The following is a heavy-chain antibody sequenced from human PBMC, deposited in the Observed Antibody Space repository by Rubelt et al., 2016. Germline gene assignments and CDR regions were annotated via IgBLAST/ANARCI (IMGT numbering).Heavy chain of an antibody. D-gene: IGHD3-3*01. CDR2: IIPLFGTA. CDR3: ATGGDFGVVIPNWFDP. CDR1: GGTFSSYA. V-gene: IGHV1-69*01. Sequence: QVQLVQSGAEVKKPGSSVKVSRKASGGTFSSYAISWVRQAPGQGLEWMGGIIPLFGTANYAQKFQGRVTITADESTSTAYMELSSLRSEDTAVYYCATGGDFGVVIPNWFDPWGQGTLVTVSS. J-gene: IGHJ5*02.